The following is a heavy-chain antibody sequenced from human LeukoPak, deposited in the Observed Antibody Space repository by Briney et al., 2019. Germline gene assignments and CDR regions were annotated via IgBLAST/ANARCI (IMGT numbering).Heavy chain of an antibody. CDR1: GFTFTTSW. CDR3: ARDQYSSTWYRGAFDV. J-gene: IGHJ3*01. D-gene: IGHD6-13*01. Sequence: GGSLRLSCAASGFTFTTSWMHWFRQAPGKGLVWVSRIESDGTSTTYADSVKGRFTISRYNAKNTLYLQMNSLRAEDTAVYYCARDQYSSTWYRGAFDVWGQGTMVSVSS. CDR2: IESDGTST. V-gene: IGHV3-74*01.